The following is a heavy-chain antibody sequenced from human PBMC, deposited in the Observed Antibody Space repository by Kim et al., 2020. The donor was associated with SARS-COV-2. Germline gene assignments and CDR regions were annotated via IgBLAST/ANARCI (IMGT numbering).Heavy chain of an antibody. J-gene: IGHJ3*02. CDR2: KT. Sequence: KTYYAESGRGRFTIARDNSKNALYVQMNSLRAEDTALYYCARQRGYDFDMWGQGTMVTVSS. D-gene: IGHD1-1*01. V-gene: IGHV3-23*01. CDR3: ARQRGYDFDM.